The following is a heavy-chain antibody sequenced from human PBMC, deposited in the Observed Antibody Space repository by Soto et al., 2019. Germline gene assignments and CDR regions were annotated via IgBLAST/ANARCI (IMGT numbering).Heavy chain of an antibody. D-gene: IGHD3-10*01. CDR1: GFTFSSYG. CDR2: ISYDGSNK. V-gene: IGHV3-30*18. J-gene: IGHJ5*02. CDR3: AKERGDGFNRFDP. Sequence: PGGSLRLSCAASGFTFSSYGMHWVRQAPGKGLEWVAVISYDGSNKYYADSVKGRFTISRDNSKNTLYLQMNSLRAEDTAVYYCAKERGDGFNRFDPGGQGTLVTVCS.